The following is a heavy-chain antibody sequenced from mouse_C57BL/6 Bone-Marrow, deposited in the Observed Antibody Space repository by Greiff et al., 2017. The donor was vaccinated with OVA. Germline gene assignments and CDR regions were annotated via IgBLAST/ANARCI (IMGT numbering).Heavy chain of an antibody. V-gene: IGHV1-26*01. D-gene: IGHD1-1*01. CDR3: ARRGDYYGSSYEY. J-gene: IGHJ2*01. Sequence: VQLQQSGPELVKPGASVKISCKASGYTFTDYYMNWVKQSHGKSLEWIGDINPNNGGTSYNQKFKGKATLTVDKSSSTAYMELRSLTSEDSAVYYCARRGDYYGSSYEYWGQGTTLTVSS. CDR1: GYTFTDYY. CDR2: INPNNGGT.